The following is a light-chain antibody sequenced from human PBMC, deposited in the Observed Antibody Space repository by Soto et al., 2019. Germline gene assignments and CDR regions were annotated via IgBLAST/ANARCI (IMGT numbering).Light chain of an antibody. CDR2: GAS. J-gene: IGKJ1*01. V-gene: IGKV3-20*01. CDR3: QQYGSSRT. CDR1: QTVNNNY. Sequence: EIVLTQSPGTLSLSPGERATHSCRASQTVNNNYLAWYQQKPGQAPRLFIYGASTRATGIPDRFSGSGSGTEFTLTISRLEPEEFAMYYCQQYGSSRTFGQGTKVDIK.